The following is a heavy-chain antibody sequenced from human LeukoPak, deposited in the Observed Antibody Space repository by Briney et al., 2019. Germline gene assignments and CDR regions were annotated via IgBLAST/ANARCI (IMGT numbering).Heavy chain of an antibody. CDR2: IYYSGST. CDR1: GGSISSYY. D-gene: IGHD4-17*01. V-gene: IGHV4-59*01. J-gene: IGHJ4*02. Sequence: SETLSLTCTVSGGSISSYYWSWIRQPPGKGLEWIGYIYYSGSTNYNPSLKSRVTISVDTSKNQFSLKLSSVTAADTAVYYCARHFYYGDSFYYFDYWGQGTLVTVSS. CDR3: ARHFYYGDSFYYFDY.